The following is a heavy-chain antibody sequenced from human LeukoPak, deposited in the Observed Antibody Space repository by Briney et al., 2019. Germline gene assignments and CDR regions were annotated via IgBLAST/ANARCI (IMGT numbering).Heavy chain of an antibody. CDR2: ISSSSSYI. D-gene: IGHD5-12*01. Sequence: GGSLRLSCAASGFTFSSYSMNWVRQAPGKGLEWVSSISSSSSYIYCADSVKGRFTISRDNAKNSLYLQMNSLRAEDTAVYYCARGKWPLIIRWFDPWGQGTLVTVSS. J-gene: IGHJ5*02. V-gene: IGHV3-21*01. CDR3: ARGKWPLIIRWFDP. CDR1: GFTFSSYS.